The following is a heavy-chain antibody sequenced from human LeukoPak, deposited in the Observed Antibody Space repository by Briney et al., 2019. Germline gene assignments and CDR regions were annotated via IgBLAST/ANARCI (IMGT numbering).Heavy chain of an antibody. CDR3: AKARRAAAGTELYYFDY. CDR1: GFTFSSYA. Sequence: GGSLRLSCAASGFTFSSYALSWVRQAPGKGLEWVSAISGSGGSTYYADSVKGRFTISRDNSKNTLYLQMNSLRAEDTAVYYCAKARRAAAGTELYYFDYWGQGTLVTVSS. D-gene: IGHD6-13*01. V-gene: IGHV3-23*01. CDR2: ISGSGGST. J-gene: IGHJ4*02.